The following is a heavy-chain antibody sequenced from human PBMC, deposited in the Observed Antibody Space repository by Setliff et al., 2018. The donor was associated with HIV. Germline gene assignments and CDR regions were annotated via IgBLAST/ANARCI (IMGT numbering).Heavy chain of an antibody. CDR3: ARDLSYDYDRSSDTFDY. V-gene: IGHV3-64*04. CDR2: ISGNGTST. J-gene: IGHJ4*02. Sequence: GGSLRLSCSASGFSFGSFAMHWVRQAPGKGLEYVSVISGNGTSTTYADSVKGRFTISRDNAKNTLYLQMNSLRAEDTAVYYCARDLSYDYDRSSDTFDYWGQGTLVTVSS. CDR1: GFSFGSFA. D-gene: IGHD3-22*01.